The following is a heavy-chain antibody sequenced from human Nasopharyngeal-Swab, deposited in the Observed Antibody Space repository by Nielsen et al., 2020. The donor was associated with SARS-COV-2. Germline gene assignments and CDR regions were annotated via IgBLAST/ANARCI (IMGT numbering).Heavy chain of an antibody. V-gene: IGHV3-7*03. CDR3: ARDLYVVVVPAAISDAFDI. J-gene: IGHJ3*02. CDR1: GFTFNSYW. Sequence: GESLKISCEASGFTFNSYWMSWVRQAPGKGLEWVANIKQDGSEKYYVDSVKGRFTISRDNAKNSLYLQMNSLRAEDTAVYYCARDLYVVVVPAAISDAFDIWGQGTMVTVSS. CDR2: IKQDGSEK. D-gene: IGHD2-2*01.